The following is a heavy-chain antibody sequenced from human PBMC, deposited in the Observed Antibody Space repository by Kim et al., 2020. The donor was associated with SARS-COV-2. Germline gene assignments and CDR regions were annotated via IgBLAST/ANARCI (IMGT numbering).Heavy chain of an antibody. CDR1: GGSISSGGYY. Sequence: SETLSLTCTVSGGSISSGGYYWSWIRQHPGKGLEWIGYIYFTGGTYYNPSLKSRVIISVDTSKNQFSLKLSSVTAADTAVYYCARTDNSYGYSGFDNGGRGTLLIVP. J-gene: IGHJ4*02. D-gene: IGHD5-18*01. CDR3: ARTDNSYGYSGFDN. CDR2: IYFTGGT. V-gene: IGHV4-31*03.